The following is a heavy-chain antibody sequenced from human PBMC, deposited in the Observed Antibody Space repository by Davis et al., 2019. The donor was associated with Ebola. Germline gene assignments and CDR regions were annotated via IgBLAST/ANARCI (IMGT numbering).Heavy chain of an antibody. Sequence: PGGSLRLSCAASGFTFSSYWMSWVRQAPGKGLEWVANIKQDGSEKYYVDSVKGRFTISRDNAKNSLYLQMNSLRAKDTAVYYCARDIVSSGWYGTRYFDYWGQGTLVTVSS. CDR1: GFTFSSYW. CDR3: ARDIVSSGWYGTRYFDY. J-gene: IGHJ4*02. D-gene: IGHD6-19*01. V-gene: IGHV3-7*03. CDR2: IKQDGSEK.